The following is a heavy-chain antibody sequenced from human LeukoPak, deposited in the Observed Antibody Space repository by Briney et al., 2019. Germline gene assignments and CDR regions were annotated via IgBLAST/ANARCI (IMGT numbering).Heavy chain of an antibody. CDR3: ARVHWPPYYYDSSGYNDAFDI. D-gene: IGHD3-22*01. Sequence: VASVKVSCKTSGYSENFYGITWVRQVAGQGLEWMGWISAQHGQTEYAPNSQDRVTMTTDTSTSTAYMELRSLRSDDTAVYYCARVHWPPYYYDSSGYNDAFDIWGQGTMVTVSS. V-gene: IGHV1-18*01. J-gene: IGHJ3*02. CDR2: ISAQHGQT. CDR1: GYSENFYG.